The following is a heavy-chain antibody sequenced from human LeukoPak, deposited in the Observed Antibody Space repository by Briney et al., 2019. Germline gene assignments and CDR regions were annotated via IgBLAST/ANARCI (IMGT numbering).Heavy chain of an antibody. CDR3: ARVDGNYYNYFDY. CDR1: GGSFSGYY. CDR2: INHSGST. Sequence: SETLSLTCAVYGGSFSGYYWSWIRQPLGKGLEWIGEINHSGSTNYNPSLKSRVTISVDTSKNQFSLKLSSVTAADTAVYYCARVDGNYYNYFDYWGQGTLVTVSS. D-gene: IGHD3-22*01. V-gene: IGHV4-34*01. J-gene: IGHJ4*02.